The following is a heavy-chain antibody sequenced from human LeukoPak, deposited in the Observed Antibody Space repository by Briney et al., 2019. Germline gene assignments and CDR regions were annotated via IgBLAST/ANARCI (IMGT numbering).Heavy chain of an antibody. CDR2: IIPIFGTA. D-gene: IGHD6-6*01. CDR1: GGTFSSYA. J-gene: IGHJ2*01. Sequence: ASVKVSCKASGGTFSSYAISWVRQAPGQGLEWMGRIIPIFGTANYAQKFQGSVTITTDESTSTAYMELSSLRSEDTAVYYCARDRGIAARPDSWYFDLWGRGTLVTVSS. V-gene: IGHV1-69*05. CDR3: ARDRGIAARPDSWYFDL.